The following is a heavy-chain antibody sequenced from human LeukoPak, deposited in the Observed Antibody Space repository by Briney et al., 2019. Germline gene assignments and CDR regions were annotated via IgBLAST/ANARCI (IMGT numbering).Heavy chain of an antibody. CDR2: ISGSGGST. Sequence: PGGSLRLSCAASGFTFSSYAMSWVRQAPGKGREWVAAISGSGGSTYYADSVKGRFTISRDNFKNTLFLQMNSLRAEDTAVYYCAKTGVDTAMLMYFDYWGQGTLVTVSS. D-gene: IGHD5-18*01. J-gene: IGHJ4*02. CDR1: GFTFSSYA. V-gene: IGHV3-23*01. CDR3: AKTGVDTAMLMYFDY.